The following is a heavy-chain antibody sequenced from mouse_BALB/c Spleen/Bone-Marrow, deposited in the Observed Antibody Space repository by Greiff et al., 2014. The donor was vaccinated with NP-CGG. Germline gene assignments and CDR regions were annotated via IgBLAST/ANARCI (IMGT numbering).Heavy chain of an antibody. Sequence: QVQLQQSGAELVKPGASVKLSCTSSGYTFTSYWMHWVKQRPGQGLEWIGEIIPSNGRTNYKEKFKSKATLTVDKSSNTAYMQRSSLTSEDSAVYYWSRWLLQSFDVWGAGTTVTVSS. CDR1: GYTFTSYW. J-gene: IGHJ1*01. V-gene: IGHV1S81*02. CDR3: SRWLLQSFDV. D-gene: IGHD2-3*01. CDR2: IIPSNGRT.